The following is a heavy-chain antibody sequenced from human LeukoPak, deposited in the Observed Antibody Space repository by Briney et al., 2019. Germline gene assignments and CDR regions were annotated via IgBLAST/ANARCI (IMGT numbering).Heavy chain of an antibody. CDR2: ISYDGSNK. CDR1: GFTFSSYA. D-gene: IGHD5-18*01. CDR3: ARDKPDPAMAYPVYFDY. Sequence: GGSLRLSCAASGFTFSSYAMHWVRQAPGKGLEWVAVISYDGSNKYYADSVKGRFTISRDNSKNTLYLQMNSLRAEDTAVYYCARDKPDPAMAYPVYFDYWGQGTLVTVSS. V-gene: IGHV3-30-3*01. J-gene: IGHJ4*02.